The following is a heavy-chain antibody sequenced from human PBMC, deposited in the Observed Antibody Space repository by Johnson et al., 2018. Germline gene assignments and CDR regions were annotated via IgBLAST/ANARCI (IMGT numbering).Heavy chain of an antibody. Sequence: VQLVQSGGGLVQPGRSLRLSCAASGFTFDDYAMHWVRQAPGKGLEWVSGISWNSGTTGYADSVKGRLSISRENATNILYLHINSLRVEDTALYYWVKHGDGYDRPYYYYGMDVWGQGTTVTVSS. V-gene: IGHV3-9*01. CDR2: ISWNSGTT. D-gene: IGHD5-24*01. CDR1: GFTFDDYA. CDR3: VKHGDGYDRPYYYYGMDV. J-gene: IGHJ6*02.